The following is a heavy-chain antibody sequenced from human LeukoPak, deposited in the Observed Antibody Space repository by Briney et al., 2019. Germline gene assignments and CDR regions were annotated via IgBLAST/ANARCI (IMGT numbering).Heavy chain of an antibody. CDR2: MNHSGST. CDR1: GGSSSGYY. CDR3: ARGRVVATYYFDY. D-gene: IGHD5-12*01. V-gene: IGHV4-34*01. Sequence: KPSETLSLTCAVYGGSSSGYYWSWIRQPPGKGLEWIGEMNHSGSTNYNPSLKSRVTISVDTSKNQFSLKLSSVTAADTAVYYCARGRVVATYYFDYWGQGTLVTVSS. J-gene: IGHJ4*02.